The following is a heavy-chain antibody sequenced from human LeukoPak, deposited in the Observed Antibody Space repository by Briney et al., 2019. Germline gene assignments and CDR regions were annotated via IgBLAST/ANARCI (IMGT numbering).Heavy chain of an antibody. CDR2: IYWDDDK. CDR3: AHSRLNANYDYVWGSYRYTEIFDY. J-gene: IGHJ4*02. Sequence: SGPTLVKPTQTLTLTCTFSGFSLSTSGVGVGWIRQPPGKALEWLALIYWDDDKRYSPSLKSRLTITKDTSKNQVVLTMTNMDPVDTATYYCAHSRLNANYDYVWGSYRYTEIFDYWGQGTLVTVSS. V-gene: IGHV2-5*02. CDR1: GFSLSTSGVG. D-gene: IGHD3-16*02.